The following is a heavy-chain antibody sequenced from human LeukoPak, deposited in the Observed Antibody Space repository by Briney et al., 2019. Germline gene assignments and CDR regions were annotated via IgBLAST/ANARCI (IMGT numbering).Heavy chain of an antibody. V-gene: IGHV3-48*03. CDR2: ISTGGSTI. CDR3: ARVWRSGPPRYMDV. J-gene: IGHJ6*03. D-gene: IGHD6-19*01. Sequence: GGSLRLSCAASGFTFSSYEMNWVRQAPGKGLGWVSYISTGGSTIYYADSVKGRFTISRDNAKNSLYLQMNSLRADDTAVYYCARVWRSGPPRYMDVWGTGTTVTMSS. CDR1: GFTFSSYE.